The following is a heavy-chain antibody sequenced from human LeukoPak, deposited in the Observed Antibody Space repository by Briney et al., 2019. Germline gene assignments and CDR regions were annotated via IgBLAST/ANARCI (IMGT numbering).Heavy chain of an antibody. D-gene: IGHD3-10*01. Sequence: PGGSLRLSCAASGFSLSTYAMQWVRQAPGKGLEWVALIWHDAGHTFYTDSLKGRFTISRDNSKNTVYLQMTRLGGEDTAVYYWAREIFGSGSYPDYWGQGNLVTVSS. J-gene: IGHJ4*02. CDR3: AREIFGSGSYPDY. CDR1: GFSLSTYA. V-gene: IGHV3-33*01. CDR2: IWHDAGHT.